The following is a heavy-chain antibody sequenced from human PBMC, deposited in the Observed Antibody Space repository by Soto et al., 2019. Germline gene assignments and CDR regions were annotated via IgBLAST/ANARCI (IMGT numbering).Heavy chain of an antibody. CDR1: GYTFTSYY. J-gene: IGHJ4*02. Sequence: QVQLVQSGAEVKKPGASVKVSCKASGYTFTSYYMHWVRQAPGQGLERMGIINPSGGSTSYVQKFQGRVTMTRDTSTSTVYMELSSLRSEDTAVYYCARGREQWLLRTWPFDYWGQGTLVTVSS. D-gene: IGHD6-19*01. CDR2: INPSGGST. CDR3: ARGREQWLLRTWPFDY. V-gene: IGHV1-46*01.